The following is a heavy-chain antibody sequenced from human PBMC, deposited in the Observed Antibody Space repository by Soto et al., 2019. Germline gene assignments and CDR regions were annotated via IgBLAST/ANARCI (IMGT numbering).Heavy chain of an antibody. D-gene: IGHD3-16*01. J-gene: IGHJ6*02. CDR2: INAGNGNT. Sequence: GASVKVSCKASGYTFTSYAMHWVRQAPGQRLEWMGWINAGNGNTKYSQKFQGRVTITRDTSASTAYMELSSLRSEDTAVYYCARDDPYYDYVWGSYGMDAWGQGTTVTVSS. CDR1: GYTFTSYA. V-gene: IGHV1-3*01. CDR3: ARDDPYYDYVWGSYGMDA.